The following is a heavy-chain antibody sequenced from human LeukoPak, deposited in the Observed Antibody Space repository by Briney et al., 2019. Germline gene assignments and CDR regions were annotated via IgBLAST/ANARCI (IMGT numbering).Heavy chain of an antibody. D-gene: IGHD7-27*01. CDR1: GFIFSSYW. V-gene: IGHV3-74*01. CDR3: AREVRVWGRVLAYYYYYMDV. Sequence: GGSLRLSCAASGFIFSSYWMHWVRHAPGKGLAWVSRINTDGSSTSYADSVKGRFTISRDNAKNTLYLQMNSLRAEDTAVYYCAREVRVWGRVLAYYYYYMDVWGKGTTVTVSS. J-gene: IGHJ6*03. CDR2: INTDGSST.